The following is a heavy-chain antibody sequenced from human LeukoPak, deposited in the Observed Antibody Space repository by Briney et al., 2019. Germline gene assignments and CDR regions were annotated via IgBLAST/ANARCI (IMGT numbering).Heavy chain of an antibody. CDR2: IYYSGST. Sequence: SETLSLTCTVSSGSISSYYWSWIRQPPGAGLEWIGYIYYSGSTNYNPSLKSRVTISVDTSKNQFSLKLNSVTAADKAVYYCARSHSVWTSFDYWGQGTLVTVSS. D-gene: IGHD3/OR15-3a*01. V-gene: IGHV4-59*01. J-gene: IGHJ4*02. CDR3: ARSHSVWTSFDY. CDR1: SGSISSYY.